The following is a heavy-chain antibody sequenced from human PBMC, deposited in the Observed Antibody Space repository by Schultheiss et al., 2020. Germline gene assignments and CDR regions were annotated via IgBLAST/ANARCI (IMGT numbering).Heavy chain of an antibody. V-gene: IGHV3-21*01. Sequence: GGSLRLSCAASGFTFSSYSMNWVRQAPGKGLEWVSSISSSSSYIYYADSVKGRFTISRDNAKNSLYLQMNSLRVEDTAVYYCARGFGVAARNWFDPWGQGTLVTVSS. D-gene: IGHD3-10*01. CDR3: ARGFGVAARNWFDP. J-gene: IGHJ5*02. CDR2: ISSSSSYI. CDR1: GFTFSSYS.